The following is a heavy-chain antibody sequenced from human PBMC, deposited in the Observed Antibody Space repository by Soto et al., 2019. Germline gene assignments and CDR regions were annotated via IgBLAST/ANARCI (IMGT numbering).Heavy chain of an antibody. CDR2: IYPGDSDT. CDR1: GYSFTSYW. Sequence: GESLKISCKDSGYSFTSYWIGWVRQIPGKGLEWMGIIYPGDSDTRYSPSFQGQVTISADKSISTAYLQWSSLKASDTAMYYCATNWPEWFGPPGEWGQGTMVTVSS. CDR3: ATNWPEWFGPPGE. V-gene: IGHV5-51*01. J-gene: IGHJ4*01. D-gene: IGHD3-10*01.